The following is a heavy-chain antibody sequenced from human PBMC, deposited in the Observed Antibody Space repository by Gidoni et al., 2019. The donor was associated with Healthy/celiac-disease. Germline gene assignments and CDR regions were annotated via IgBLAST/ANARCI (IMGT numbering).Heavy chain of an antibody. V-gene: IGHV4-34*01. CDR1: GGSFSGYY. CDR3: ARAATRPFDY. Sequence: QVQLQPCAAGLLKPSETLSLPCAVYGGSFSGYYWSWIRQPPGKGLEWIGEINHSGSTNDNPSLKSRVTISVDTSKNQFALKLSSVTAADTAVYDCARAATRPFDYWGQGTLVTVSS. J-gene: IGHJ4*02. CDR2: INHSGST.